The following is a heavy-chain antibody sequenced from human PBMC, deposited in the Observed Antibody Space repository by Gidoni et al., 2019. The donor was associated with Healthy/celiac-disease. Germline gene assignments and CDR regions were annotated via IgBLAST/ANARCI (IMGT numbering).Heavy chain of an antibody. Sequence: QVQLQQCGAGLLKPSETLSLTCAVYGESFSGYYWSWIRQPPGKGLEWIGEINHSGSTKYNPSLKSRVTISTDTSKNQFSLKLSSVTAADTAVYYCARGRVLPAWFHPWGQGTLVTVSS. V-gene: IGHV4-34*01. CDR1: GESFSGYY. J-gene: IGHJ5*02. CDR3: ARGRVLPAWFHP. CDR2: INHSGST. D-gene: IGHD2-2*01.